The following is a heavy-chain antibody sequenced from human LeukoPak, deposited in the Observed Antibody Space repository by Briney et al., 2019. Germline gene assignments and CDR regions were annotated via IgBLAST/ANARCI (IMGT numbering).Heavy chain of an antibody. CDR3: AKDGYELWSAQYYFDY. D-gene: IGHD5-18*01. Sequence: PGGSLRLSCAASGFTFSSYGMSWVRQAPGKGLEWVSAISGSGGSTYYADSVKGRFTISRDNSKNTLYLQMNSLRAEDTAVYYCAKDGYELWSAQYYFDYWGQGTLVTVSS. J-gene: IGHJ4*02. CDR2: ISGSGGST. V-gene: IGHV3-23*01. CDR1: GFTFSSYG.